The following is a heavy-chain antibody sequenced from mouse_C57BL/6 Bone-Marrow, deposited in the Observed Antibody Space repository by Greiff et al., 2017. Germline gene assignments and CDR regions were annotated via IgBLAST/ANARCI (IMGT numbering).Heavy chain of an antibody. J-gene: IGHJ4*01. CDR1: GYSITGDY. V-gene: IGHV3-8*01. Sequence: EVKLMESGPGLAKPSQTLSLTCSVTGYSITGDYWNWIRKFPGNKLEYMGYISYSGSTYYNPSLKSRISITRDTSKNQYYLQLNSVTTEDTATYYCARPIYYGSSSYYAMDYWGQGTSVTVSS. CDR3: ARPIYYGSSSYYAMDY. CDR2: ISYSGST. D-gene: IGHD1-1*01.